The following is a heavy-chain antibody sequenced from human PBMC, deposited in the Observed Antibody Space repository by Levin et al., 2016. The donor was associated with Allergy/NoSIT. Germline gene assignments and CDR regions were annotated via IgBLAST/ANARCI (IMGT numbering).Heavy chain of an antibody. Sequence: SETLSLTCNVSGGSITTYYWSWIRQPPGKGLEWVAYIHNSGYNNYNPSLKSRVTVSMDTSKNLFSLDLSSVTAADTAVYYCARHGHEDLIDFYFPYWGPGTLVTVSS. D-gene: IGHD2/OR15-2a*01. J-gene: IGHJ4*02. CDR3: ARHGHEDLIDFYFPY. CDR2: IHNSGYN. V-gene: IGHV4-59*08. CDR1: GGSITTYY.